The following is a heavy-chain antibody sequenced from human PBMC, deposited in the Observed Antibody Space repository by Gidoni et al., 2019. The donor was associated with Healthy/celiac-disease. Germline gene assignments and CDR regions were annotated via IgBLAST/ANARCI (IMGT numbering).Heavy chain of an antibody. D-gene: IGHD5-18*01. J-gene: IGHJ4*02. V-gene: IGHV3-30*18. CDR2: ISYDGSNK. CDR3: AKWNRGYSYGPNDY. Sequence: QVQLVESGGGVVQPGRSLRLSCAASGFPFSSYGMHWVRQAPGKGLEWVAVISYDGSNKYYADSVKGRFTISRDNSKNTLYLQMNSLRAEDTAVYYCAKWNRGYSYGPNDYWGQGTLVTVSS. CDR1: GFPFSSYG.